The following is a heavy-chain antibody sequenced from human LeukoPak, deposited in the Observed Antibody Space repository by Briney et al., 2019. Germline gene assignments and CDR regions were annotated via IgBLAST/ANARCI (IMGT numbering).Heavy chain of an antibody. J-gene: IGHJ5*02. D-gene: IGHD6-19*01. CDR3: ARLRQGSTGWYSWFDP. Sequence: GESLKISRKGSGYSFTSYWIGWVRQMPGKGLEWMGIIYPGDSDTRYSPSFQGQVTISADKSITTAYLQWSSPKASDTAMYYCARLRQGSTGWYSWFDPWGQGTLVTVSS. CDR2: IYPGDSDT. CDR1: GYSFTSYW. V-gene: IGHV5-51*01.